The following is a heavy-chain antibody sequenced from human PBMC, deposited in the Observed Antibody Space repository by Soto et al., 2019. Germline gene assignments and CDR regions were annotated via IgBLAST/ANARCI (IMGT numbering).Heavy chain of an antibody. CDR2: MNPNSGNT. J-gene: IGHJ6*03. CDR1: GYTFTSYD. D-gene: IGHD6-6*01. Sequence: ASVKVSCKASGYTFTSYDINWVRQATGQGLEWMGWMNPNSGNTGYAQKFQGRVTMTRNTSISTAYMELSSLRSEDTAVYYCARARRGSSSSFHYYYYMDVWGKGTTVTVSS. V-gene: IGHV1-8*01. CDR3: ARARRGSSSSFHYYYYMDV.